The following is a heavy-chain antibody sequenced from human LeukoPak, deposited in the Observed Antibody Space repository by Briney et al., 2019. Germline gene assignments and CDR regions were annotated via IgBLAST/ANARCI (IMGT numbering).Heavy chain of an antibody. CDR2: ISAGGGST. J-gene: IGHJ5*02. CDR3: AKRFGDQLPSWFDP. CDR1: GFTFSSYA. D-gene: IGHD2-2*01. Sequence: PGRSLRLSCAASGFTFSSYAMSWVRQAPGKGLEWVSAISAGGGSTFYADSVKGRFTISRDNPKNTLYLQMNSLRAEDTAVYYCAKRFGDQLPSWFDPWGQGTLVTVSS. V-gene: IGHV3-23*01.